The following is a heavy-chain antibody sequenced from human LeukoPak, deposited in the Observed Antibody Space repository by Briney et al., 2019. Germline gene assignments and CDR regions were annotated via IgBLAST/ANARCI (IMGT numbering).Heavy chain of an antibody. CDR2: ISSNGGST. Sequence: PGGSLRLSCAASGFTFSSYAMHWVRQAPGKGLEYVSAISSNGGSTYYANSVKGRFTISRDNSKNTLYLQMGSLRAEDMAVYYCARRTNIAVAHHGYAFDIWGQGTMVTVSS. D-gene: IGHD6-19*01. CDR1: GFTFSSYA. J-gene: IGHJ3*02. V-gene: IGHV3-64*01. CDR3: ARRTNIAVAHHGYAFDI.